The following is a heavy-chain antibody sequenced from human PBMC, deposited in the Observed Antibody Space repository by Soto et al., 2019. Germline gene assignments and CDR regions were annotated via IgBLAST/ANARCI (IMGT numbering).Heavy chain of an antibody. J-gene: IGHJ6*02. CDR3: ARAGLLRGLVVXGPYYYYGXDV. CDR1: GYTFTSYY. D-gene: IGHD2-15*01. Sequence: ASVKVSCKASGYTFTSYYMHWVRQAPGQGLEWMGIINPSGGSTSYAQKFRGRVTMTRDTSTSTVYMELSSLRSEDTAVYYCARAGLLRGLVVXGPYYYYGXDVWGQGTTVTVYS. V-gene: IGHV1-46*01. CDR2: INPSGGST.